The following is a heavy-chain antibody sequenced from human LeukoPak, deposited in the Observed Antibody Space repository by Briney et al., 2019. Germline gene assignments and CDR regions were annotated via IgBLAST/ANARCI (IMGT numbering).Heavy chain of an antibody. Sequence: GGSLRLSCAASGFIFSDYYMSWIRQAPGKGLEWVSHIRESASTIYYADSVKGRFTISRDNAKNSLFLQMSSLRAEDTAVYYCARKGNGFYYPFDYWGQGTQVTVSS. V-gene: IGHV3-11*01. D-gene: IGHD3-22*01. CDR3: ARKGNGFYYPFDY. CDR2: IRESASTI. CDR1: GFIFSDYY. J-gene: IGHJ4*02.